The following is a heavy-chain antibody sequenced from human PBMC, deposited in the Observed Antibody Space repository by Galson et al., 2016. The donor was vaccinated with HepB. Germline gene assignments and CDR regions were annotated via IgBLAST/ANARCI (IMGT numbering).Heavy chain of an antibody. CDR1: GYSFTNYG. Sequence: SVKVFCKASGYSFTNYGINWVRQAPGQGFEWMGWINTNSGNPTYAQDFRGRFVFSLDTSVNTAYLQISGLKTDDTAVYYCTRLDYSAGWPFPYWGQGTLVTVSS. J-gene: IGHJ4*02. CDR3: TRLDYSAGWPFPY. D-gene: IGHD4/OR15-4a*01. V-gene: IGHV7-4-1*02. CDR2: INTNSGNP.